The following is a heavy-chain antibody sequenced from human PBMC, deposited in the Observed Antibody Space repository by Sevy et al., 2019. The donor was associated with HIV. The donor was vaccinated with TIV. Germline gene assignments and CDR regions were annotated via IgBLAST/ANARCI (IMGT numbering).Heavy chain of an antibody. V-gene: IGHV4-39*01. Sequence: SETLSLTCTVSGGSISSSGHYWGWIRQSPGKRLEWIGSRFDSGGAYYNPSLQSRDTLYVDLSNNQFSLNVNSVTAAETAVYYCARHPLGNWFDLWGQGIMVTVSS. J-gene: IGHJ5*02. D-gene: IGHD3-16*01. CDR1: GGSISSSGHY. CDR2: RFDSGGA. CDR3: ARHPLGNWFDL.